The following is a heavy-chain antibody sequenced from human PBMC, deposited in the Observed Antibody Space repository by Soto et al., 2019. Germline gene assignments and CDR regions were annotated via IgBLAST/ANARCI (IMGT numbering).Heavy chain of an antibody. CDR1: GNTFTGYY. Sequence: GASVKVSCKASGNTFTGYYMHWVRQAPGQGLEWMGWINPNSGGTNYAQKFQGRVTMTRDTSISTAYMELSRLRSDDTAVYYCARDPLGYCSSTSCSPFDYWGQGTLVTVSS. D-gene: IGHD2-2*01. CDR3: ARDPLGYCSSTSCSPFDY. CDR2: INPNSGGT. V-gene: IGHV1-2*02. J-gene: IGHJ4*02.